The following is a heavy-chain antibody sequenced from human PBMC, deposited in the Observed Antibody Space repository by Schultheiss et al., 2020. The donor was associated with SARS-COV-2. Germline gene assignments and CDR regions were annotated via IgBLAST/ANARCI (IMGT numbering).Heavy chain of an antibody. CDR2: ISGSGGST. Sequence: GGSLRLSCAASGFTFSSYAMSWVRQAPGKGLEWVSAISGSGGSTYYADSVKGRFTISRDNSKNTLYLQMNSLRAEDTAVYYCARHSHSAGAFDIWGQGTMVTVSS. D-gene: IGHD2-21*01. CDR1: GFTFSSYA. CDR3: ARHSHSAGAFDI. V-gene: IGHV3-23*01. J-gene: IGHJ3*02.